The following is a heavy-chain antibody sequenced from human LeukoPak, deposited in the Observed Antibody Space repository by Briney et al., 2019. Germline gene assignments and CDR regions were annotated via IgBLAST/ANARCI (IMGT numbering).Heavy chain of an antibody. Sequence: GGSLRLSCAASGFTFSSYWMSWVRQAPGKGLEWVANIKQDGSEKYYVDSVKGRFTISRDNAKNSLYLQMNSLRAEDTAVYYCAREGPRRSWFENYFNRGVGGKGPTVTFS. V-gene: IGHV3-7*01. CDR1: GFTFSSYW. J-gene: IGHJ6*03. CDR2: IKQDGSEK. D-gene: IGHD6-13*01. CDR3: AREGPRRSWFENYFNRGV.